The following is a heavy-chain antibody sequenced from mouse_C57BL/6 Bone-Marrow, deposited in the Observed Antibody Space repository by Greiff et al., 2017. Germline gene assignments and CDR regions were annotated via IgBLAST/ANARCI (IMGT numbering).Heavy chain of an antibody. J-gene: IGHJ1*03. Sequence: EVKLVASGGGLVKPGGSLKLSCAASGFTFSSYAMSWVRQTPEKRLEWVATISDGGSYTYYPDNVKGRFTISRDNAKNNLYLQMSHLKSEDTAMYYCARMCYWYFDVWGTGTTVTVSS. V-gene: IGHV5-4*03. CDR3: ARMCYWYFDV. CDR2: ISDGGSYT. CDR1: GFTFSSYA.